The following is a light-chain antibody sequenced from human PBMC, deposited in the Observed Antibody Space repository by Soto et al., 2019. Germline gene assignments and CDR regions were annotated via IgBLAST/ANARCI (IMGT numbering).Light chain of an antibody. CDR1: QSIRGL. J-gene: IGKJ5*01. CDR2: DAY. V-gene: IGKV3-11*01. Sequence: EVVLTQSPFTLSLSPGERATLSCRASQSIRGLLAWYQQKPGQAPRLLIYDAYNRATGIPPRFSGSGSGTDFTLTISSLEPEDSAVYYCQQRHMWPITFGQGTRLEI. CDR3: QQRHMWPIT.